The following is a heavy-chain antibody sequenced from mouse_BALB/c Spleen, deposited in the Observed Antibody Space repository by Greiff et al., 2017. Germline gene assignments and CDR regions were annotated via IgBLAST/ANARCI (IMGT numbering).Heavy chain of an antibody. CDR3: ARFEGSYYYGSSGPMDY. Sequence: EVQLVESGGGLVKLGGSLKLSCAASGFTFSSYYMSWVRQTPEKRLELVAAINSNGGSTYYPDTVKGRFTISRDNAKNTLYLQMSSLKSEDTALYYCARFEGSYYYGSSGPMDYWGQGTSVTVSS. CDR2: INSNGGST. CDR1: GFTFSSYY. V-gene: IGHV5-6-2*01. D-gene: IGHD1-1*01. J-gene: IGHJ4*01.